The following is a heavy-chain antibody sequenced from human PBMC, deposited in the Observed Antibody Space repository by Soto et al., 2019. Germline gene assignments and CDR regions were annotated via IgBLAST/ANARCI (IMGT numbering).Heavy chain of an antibody. Sequence: EVQLLESGGGLVQPGGSLRLSCAASGFTFSTNSMTWVRQAPGTGLEWVCGISGGGDSTHYADSVKGRFTISRDNSKNMVYLQMNSLTADDTAVYFCSKWDGYGDQWGQGTLVTVSS. CDR1: GFTFSTNS. CDR2: ISGGGDST. D-gene: IGHD5-12*01. V-gene: IGHV3-23*01. CDR3: SKWDGYGDQ. J-gene: IGHJ5*02.